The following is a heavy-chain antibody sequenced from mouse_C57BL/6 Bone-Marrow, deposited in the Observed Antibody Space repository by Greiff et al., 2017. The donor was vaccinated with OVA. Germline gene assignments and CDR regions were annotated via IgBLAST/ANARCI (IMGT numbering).Heavy chain of an antibody. J-gene: IGHJ1*03. CDR2: IWSGGST. D-gene: IGHD1-1*01. V-gene: IGHV2-2*01. CDR1: GFSLTSYG. Sequence: VMLVESGPGLVQPSQSLSITCTVSGFSLTSYGVHWVRQSPGKGLEWLGVIWSGGSTDYNAAFISRLSISKDNSKSQVFFKMNSLQADDTAIYYCASYYYGSDWYFDVWGTGTTVTVSS. CDR3: ASYYYGSDWYFDV.